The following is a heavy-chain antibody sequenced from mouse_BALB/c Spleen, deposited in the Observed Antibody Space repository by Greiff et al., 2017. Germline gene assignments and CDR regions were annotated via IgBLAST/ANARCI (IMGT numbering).Heavy chain of an antibody. Sequence: VQLQQSGAELVRPGTSVKVSCKASGYAFTNYLIEWVKQRPGQGLEWIGVINPGSGGTNYNEKFKGKATLTADKSSSTAYMQLSSLTSDDSAVYFCARGGGQLGLLAMDYWGQGTTLTVSS. D-gene: IGHD3-2*01. CDR2: INPGSGGT. V-gene: IGHV1-54*01. CDR3: ARGGGQLGLLAMDY. CDR1: GYAFTNYL. J-gene: IGHJ2*01.